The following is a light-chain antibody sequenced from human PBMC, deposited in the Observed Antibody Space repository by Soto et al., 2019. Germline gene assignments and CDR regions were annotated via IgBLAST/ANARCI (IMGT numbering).Light chain of an antibody. V-gene: IGKV1-39*01. Sequence: DIQVTQSPSSLCASIGDRVTITCRASQSITNYLNWYQQKPGEVPKLLIYAASSLQSGVPSRFSGSGSGTDFTLTISSLQPEDFATYYCQQSYSIPHTFGQGTKLEIK. J-gene: IGKJ2*01. CDR3: QQSYSIPHT. CDR2: AAS. CDR1: QSITNY.